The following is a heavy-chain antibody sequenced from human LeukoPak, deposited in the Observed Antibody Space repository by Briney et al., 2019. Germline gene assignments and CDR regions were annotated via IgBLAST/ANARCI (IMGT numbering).Heavy chain of an antibody. J-gene: IGHJ4*02. Sequence: TSETLSLPCTVSGGSLSSYYWSWIRQPPGKGLEWIGYIYYSGSTNYNPSLKRRVTISVDTSKNQFSLKLRSVTGADTAVYYCARLTTLGWVGESNYYFDYWGQGTLVTVSS. CDR2: IYYSGST. D-gene: IGHD3-10*01. CDR1: GGSLSSYY. V-gene: IGHV4-59*08. CDR3: ARLTTLGWVGESNYYFDY.